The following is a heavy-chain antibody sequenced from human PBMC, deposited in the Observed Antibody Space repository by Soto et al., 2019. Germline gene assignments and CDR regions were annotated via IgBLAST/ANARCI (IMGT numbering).Heavy chain of an antibody. CDR3: ASISSGWYFQH. D-gene: IGHD6-19*01. Sequence: ASVKLSCKASGDRNTSSAMSWVRQAPGQGLEWMGWISPYNGGTNYAQKFQGRVTMTRDTSISTAYMELSRLRSDDTAVYYCASISSGWYFQHWGQGTLVTVSS. CDR1: GDRNTSSA. CDR2: ISPYNGGT. V-gene: IGHV1-2*02. J-gene: IGHJ1*01.